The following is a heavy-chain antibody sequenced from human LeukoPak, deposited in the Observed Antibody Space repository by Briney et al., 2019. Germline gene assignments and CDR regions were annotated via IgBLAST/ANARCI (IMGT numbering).Heavy chain of an antibody. CDR1: GFTFSSYS. CDR3: ARAPDGMRFMNWFDP. D-gene: IGHD3-3*01. Sequence: GGSLRLSCAASGFTFSSYSMNWVRQAPGKGLEWVSYISSSSSTIYYADSVKGRFTISRDNAKNSLYLQMNSLRAEDTAVYYCARAPDGMRFMNWFDPWGQGTLVTVSS. J-gene: IGHJ5*02. CDR2: ISSSSSTI. V-gene: IGHV3-48*01.